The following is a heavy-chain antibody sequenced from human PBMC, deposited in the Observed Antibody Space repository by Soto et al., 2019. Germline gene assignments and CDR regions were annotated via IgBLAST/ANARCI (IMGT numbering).Heavy chain of an antibody. V-gene: IGHV4-30-4*01. D-gene: IGHD2-21*01. Sequence: TSETLSLTCTVSGGSISSSDYYWSWIRQPPGKGPECIGYISYSGSTNYNPSLKSRVTISVDTSKNQFSLKLSSVTAADTAVYYCARDPSSGGYCPGPCFDYWGQGTLVTVSS. CDR1: GGSISSSDYY. CDR3: ARDPSSGGYCPGPCFDY. J-gene: IGHJ4*02. CDR2: ISYSGST.